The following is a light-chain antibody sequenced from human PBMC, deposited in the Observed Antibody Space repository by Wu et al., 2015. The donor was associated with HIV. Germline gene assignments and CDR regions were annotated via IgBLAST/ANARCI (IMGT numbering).Light chain of an antibody. CDR1: QSVSSSY. Sequence: EIVLTQSPGTLSLSPGEGATLSCRASQSVSSSYLAWYQQKPGQAPRLLIYGASSRATGIPDRFSGSGSGTDFTLTISRLEPEDFAVYYCQQYRAFGQGTKVEIK. CDR2: GAS. CDR3: QQYRA. V-gene: IGKV3-20*01. J-gene: IGKJ1*01.